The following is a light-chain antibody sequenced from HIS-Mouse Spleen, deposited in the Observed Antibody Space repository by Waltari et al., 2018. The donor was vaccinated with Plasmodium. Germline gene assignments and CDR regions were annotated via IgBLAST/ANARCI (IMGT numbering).Light chain of an antibody. CDR2: DAS. J-gene: IGKJ5*01. Sequence: DIQMPPSPSSLSASVGDRVTITCQASQDISNYLNWYQQKPGKATKLLIYDASNLETGVPSRFSGSGSGTDFTFTISSLQPEDIATYYCQQYDNLPTFGQGTRLEIK. CDR1: QDISNY. CDR3: QQYDNLPT. V-gene: IGKV1-33*01.